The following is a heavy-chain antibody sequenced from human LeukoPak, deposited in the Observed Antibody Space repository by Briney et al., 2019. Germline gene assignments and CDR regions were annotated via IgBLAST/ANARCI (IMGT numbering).Heavy chain of an antibody. J-gene: IGHJ4*02. CDR1: GFTFSDYY. Sequence: GGSLRLSCAASGFTFSDYYMSWIRQAPGKGLEWVSYISSSSSYIYYADSVKGRFTISRDNAKNSLYLQMNSLRAEDTALYYCARDKHIVGATLFDYWGQGTLVTVSS. CDR2: ISSSSSYI. CDR3: ARDKHIVGATLFDY. V-gene: IGHV3-11*05. D-gene: IGHD1-26*01.